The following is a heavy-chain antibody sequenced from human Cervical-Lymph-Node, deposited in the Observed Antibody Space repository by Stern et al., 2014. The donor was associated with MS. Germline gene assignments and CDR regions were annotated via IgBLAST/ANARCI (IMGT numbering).Heavy chain of an antibody. CDR1: GDSFSNSA. V-gene: IGHV1-69*01. D-gene: IGHD4-17*01. Sequence: VQLLESGPEVKKPGSSVMVSCKASGDSFSNSATSWVRQAPGQGLEWMGGLIPIFGTANYAQKFHDRVKITADESTSTAYMELSSLTSEDTAVYFCARSIDFGDYGPLDYWGQGTLVIVSS. J-gene: IGHJ4*02. CDR2: LIPIFGTA. CDR3: ARSIDFGDYGPLDY.